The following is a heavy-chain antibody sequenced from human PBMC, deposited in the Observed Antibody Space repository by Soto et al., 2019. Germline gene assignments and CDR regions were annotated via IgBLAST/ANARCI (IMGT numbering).Heavy chain of an antibody. Sequence: PSETLSLTCTVSGGSISSYYWSWIRQPPGKGLEWIGYIYYSGSTNYNPSLKSRVTISVDTSKNQFSLKLSSVTTADTAVYYCARDPVDSYGSLLAFDIWGQGTMVTVSS. CDR3: ARDPVDSYGSLLAFDI. V-gene: IGHV4-59*01. CDR1: GGSISSYY. J-gene: IGHJ3*02. D-gene: IGHD5-18*01. CDR2: IYYSGST.